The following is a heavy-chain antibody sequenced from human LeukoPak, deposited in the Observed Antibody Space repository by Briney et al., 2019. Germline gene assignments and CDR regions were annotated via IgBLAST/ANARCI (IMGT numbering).Heavy chain of an antibody. Sequence: ASVKVSCKASGYTFTSYGISWVRQAPGQGLEWMGWISAYNGNTNYAQKLQGRVTMTTDTSTSTAYMELRSLRSDDTAVYYCAXXXXRGGYNEGSAYWGQGTLVTVSS. CDR2: ISAYNGNT. J-gene: IGHJ4*02. V-gene: IGHV1-18*01. CDR3: AXXXXRGGYNEGSAY. D-gene: IGHD5-24*01. CDR1: GYTFTSYG.